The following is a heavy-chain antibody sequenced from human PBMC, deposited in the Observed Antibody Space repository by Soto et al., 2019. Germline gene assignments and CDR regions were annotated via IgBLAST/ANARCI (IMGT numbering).Heavy chain of an antibody. D-gene: IGHD2-15*01. CDR3: ARDSKWRYCSGGSCYPNWFDP. CDR2: INAGNGNT. Sequence: ASVKVSCKASEYTFTSYAMHWARQAPGQRLEWMGWINAGNGNTKYSKKFRGRVTITRDTSASTAYMELSSLRSEGTAVYYCARDSKWRYCSGGSCYPNWFDPWGQGTLVTVSS. V-gene: IGHV1-3*01. CDR1: EYTFTSYA. J-gene: IGHJ5*02.